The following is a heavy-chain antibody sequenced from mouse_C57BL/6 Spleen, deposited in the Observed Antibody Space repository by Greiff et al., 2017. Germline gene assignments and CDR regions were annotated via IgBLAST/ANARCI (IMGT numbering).Heavy chain of an antibody. Sequence: EVMLVESGEGLVKPGGSLKLSCAASGFTFSSYAMSWVRQTPEKRLEWVAYISSGGDYIYYADTVKGRFTISRDNARNTLYLQMSSLKSEDTAMYYCTRVSSYYGSPYYFDYWGQGTTLTVSS. D-gene: IGHD1-1*01. CDR1: GFTFSSYA. CDR2: ISSGGDYI. CDR3: TRVSSYYGSPYYFDY. J-gene: IGHJ2*01. V-gene: IGHV5-9-1*02.